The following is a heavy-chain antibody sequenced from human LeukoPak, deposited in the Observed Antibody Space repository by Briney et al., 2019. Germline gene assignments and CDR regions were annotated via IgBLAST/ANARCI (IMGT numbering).Heavy chain of an antibody. D-gene: IGHD1-20*01. V-gene: IGHV3-30-3*01. CDR3: TRGDNWNGFDY. CDR2: ISYDGSNK. J-gene: IGHJ4*02. CDR1: GFTFSSYA. Sequence: GRSLRLSCAASGFTFSSYAMHWVRQAPGKGLEWVAVISYDGSNKYYADSVKGRFTISRDNSKNTLYLQMNSLRAEDTAVYYCTRGDNWNGFDYWGQGTLVTVSS.